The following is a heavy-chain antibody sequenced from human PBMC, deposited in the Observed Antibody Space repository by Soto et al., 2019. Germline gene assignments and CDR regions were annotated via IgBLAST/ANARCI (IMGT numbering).Heavy chain of an antibody. Sequence: SLKISCKVSGYSFTSYWISWVRQMPGKGLEWMGRIDPSDSYTNYSPSFQGHVTISADKSISTAYLQWSSLKASDTAMYYCARLHQAYYDILTGYLDEGYWGQGTLVTVSS. D-gene: IGHD3-9*01. J-gene: IGHJ4*02. CDR3: ARLHQAYYDILTGYLDEGY. V-gene: IGHV5-10-1*01. CDR2: IDPSDSYT. CDR1: GYSFTSYW.